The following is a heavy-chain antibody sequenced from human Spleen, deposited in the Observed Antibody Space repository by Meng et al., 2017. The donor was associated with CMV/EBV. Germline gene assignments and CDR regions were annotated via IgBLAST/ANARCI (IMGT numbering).Heavy chain of an antibody. V-gene: IGHV4-34*01. CDR1: SFSGYY. CDR2: INHSGST. D-gene: IGHD2-2*01. CDR3: ARGRNIYCSSTSCLAWFDP. J-gene: IGHJ5*02. Sequence: SFSGYYWSRIRQPPGKGLEWIGEINHSGSTNYNPSLKSRVTISVDTSKNQFSLKLSSVTAADTAVYYCARGRNIYCSSTSCLAWFDPWGQGTLVTVSS.